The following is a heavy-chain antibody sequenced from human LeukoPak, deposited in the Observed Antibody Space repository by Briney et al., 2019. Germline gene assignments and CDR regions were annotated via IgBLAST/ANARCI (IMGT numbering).Heavy chain of an antibody. V-gene: IGHV1-2*02. CDR2: INPNSGGT. Sequence: ASVKVPCKASGYTFTGYYMHWVRQAPGQGLEWMGWINPNSGGTNYAQKFQGRVTMTRDTSISTAYMELSRLRSDDTAVYYCARELYGFYDSSGYQDYWGQGTLVTVSS. CDR1: GYTFTGYY. CDR3: ARELYGFYDSSGYQDY. D-gene: IGHD3-22*01. J-gene: IGHJ4*02.